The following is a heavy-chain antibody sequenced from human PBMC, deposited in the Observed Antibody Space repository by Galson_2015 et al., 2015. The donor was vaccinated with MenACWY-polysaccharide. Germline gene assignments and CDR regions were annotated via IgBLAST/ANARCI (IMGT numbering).Heavy chain of an antibody. J-gene: IGHJ6*03. Sequence: SLRLSCAASGFTFSDYYMNWIRQAPGKGLEWVSYISTSGTNIYHADSVKGRFTISGDNAKNSLYLQMNSLRAEDTAVYYCAKLGLKWDLPRDYSFYMDVWGKGTMVTVSS. D-gene: IGHD1-26*01. CDR3: AKLGLKWDLPRDYSFYMDV. CDR1: GFTFSDYY. CDR2: ISTSGTNI. V-gene: IGHV3-11*01.